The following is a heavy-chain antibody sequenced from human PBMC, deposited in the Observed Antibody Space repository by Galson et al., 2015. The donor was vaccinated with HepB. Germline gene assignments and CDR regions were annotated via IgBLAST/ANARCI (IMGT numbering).Heavy chain of an antibody. CDR1: GYTFTSHA. Sequence: SVKVSCKASGYTFTSHALHWARQAPGQSLEWMGWIDAGLGNTQYSRKFQGRVTITRDTSATTAYMELSRLKFEDTAVYYCAREVGLVRTYFDSWGQGTLVTVSS. CDR3: AREVGLVRTYFDS. V-gene: IGHV1-3*01. J-gene: IGHJ4*02. CDR2: IDAGLGNT. D-gene: IGHD2-8*01.